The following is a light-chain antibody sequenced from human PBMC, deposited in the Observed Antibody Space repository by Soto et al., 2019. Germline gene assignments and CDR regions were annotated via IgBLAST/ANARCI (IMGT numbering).Light chain of an antibody. Sequence: EIVMTQSPVTLSVSPGEGVTLSCRASQSVYSNLAWYQQKPGQAPRILIYDASARATDIPARFSGSGSGTDFTLTVSRLQSEDFAVYYCQQYNNGPLTFGGGTKVEIK. CDR1: QSVYSN. CDR2: DAS. V-gene: IGKV3-15*01. CDR3: QQYNNGPLT. J-gene: IGKJ4*01.